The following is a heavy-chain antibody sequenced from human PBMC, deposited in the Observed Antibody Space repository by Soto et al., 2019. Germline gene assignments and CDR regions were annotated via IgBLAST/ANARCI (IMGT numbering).Heavy chain of an antibody. CDR1: GFTFSSYV. D-gene: IGHD2-2*01. J-gene: IGHJ4*02. V-gene: IGHV3-23*01. CDR2: ISGSGGST. CDR3: AKDLYIVVVPAAID. Sequence: EVQLLESGGGLVQPGGSLRLSCAASGFTFSSYVMSWVRQAPGKGLEWVSAISGSGGSTYYADSVKGRFTISRDNSKNTLYLQMNSLRAEDTAVYYCAKDLYIVVVPAAIDWGQGTLVTVSS.